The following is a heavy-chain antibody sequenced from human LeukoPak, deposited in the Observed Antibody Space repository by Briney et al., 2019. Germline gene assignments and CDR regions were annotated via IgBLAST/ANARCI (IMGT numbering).Heavy chain of an antibody. V-gene: IGHV3-23*01. CDR1: GFTFDIYA. J-gene: IGHJ1*01. D-gene: IGHD3-10*01. Sequence: GGSLRLSCAASGFTFDIYAMTWVRQAPGKGPDWVSGISASANSTYYADSVKGRFIISRDNSENTVYLQMTSLRVEDTAEYYCAKTFYSGSGSELPHHWGQGTLVTVSS. CDR2: ISASANST. CDR3: AKTFYSGSGSELPHH.